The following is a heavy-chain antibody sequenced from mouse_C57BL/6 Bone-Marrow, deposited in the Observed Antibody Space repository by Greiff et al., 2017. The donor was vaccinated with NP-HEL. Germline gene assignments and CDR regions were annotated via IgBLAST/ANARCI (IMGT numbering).Heavy chain of an antibody. CDR2: IDPKSGGT. CDR3: AYDYDPSNAIEY. Sequence: QVQLQQSGAELVRPGASVKLSCTASGYTFNGYYMHWVKQRPGQGLEWIGRIDPKSGGTKYNEKFKGKATLTVDPSFNTAYLELSRLTSEDSSVFYCAYDYDPSNAIEYGGRGTSV. CDR1: GYTFNGYY. J-gene: IGHJ4*01. D-gene: IGHD2-4*01. V-gene: IGHV1-72*04.